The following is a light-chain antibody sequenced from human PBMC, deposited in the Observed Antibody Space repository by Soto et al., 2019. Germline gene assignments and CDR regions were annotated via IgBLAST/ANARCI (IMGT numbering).Light chain of an antibody. J-gene: IGLJ1*01. V-gene: IGLV2-14*03. CDR1: TSDVGTYKY. Sequence: QSALTQPASLSGSPGQSITISCTGTTSDVGTYKYVSWYQQHPGKAPKLIIYEVSNRPSGVSNRFSGSKSGNTASLTISGLQSEDEADYYCISYTSDDVRYVFGTGTKLTVL. CDR2: EVS. CDR3: ISYTSDDVRYV.